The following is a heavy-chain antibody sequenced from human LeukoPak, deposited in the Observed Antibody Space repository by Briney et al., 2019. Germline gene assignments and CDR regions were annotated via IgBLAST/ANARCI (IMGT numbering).Heavy chain of an antibody. Sequence: GGSLRLSCAASGFTFSSYAMSWVRQAPGKGLEWVSAISGSGGSTYYADSVKDRFTISRDNSKNTLYLQMNSLRAEDTAVYYCAKGGSENVLMVYATSMYYFDYWGQGTLVTVSS. J-gene: IGHJ4*02. D-gene: IGHD2-8*01. CDR3: AKGGSENVLMVYATSMYYFDY. CDR2: ISGSGGST. CDR1: GFTFSSYA. V-gene: IGHV3-23*01.